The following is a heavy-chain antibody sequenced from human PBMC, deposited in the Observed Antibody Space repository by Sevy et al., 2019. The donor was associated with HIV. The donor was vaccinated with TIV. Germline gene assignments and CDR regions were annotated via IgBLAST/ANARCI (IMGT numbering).Heavy chain of an antibody. CDR2: IKSKTDGGTT. J-gene: IGHJ4*02. CDR1: GFTFSNAW. CDR3: TTVASYDSSGYYYVEDY. D-gene: IGHD3-22*01. V-gene: IGHV3-15*01. Sequence: GGSLRLSCAASGFTFSNAWMSWVRQAPGKGLEWVGRIKSKTDGGTTDYAAPVKGRFTISRDDSKNTLYLQMNSLKTEDTAVYCCTTVASYDSSGYYYVEDYWGQGTLVTVSS.